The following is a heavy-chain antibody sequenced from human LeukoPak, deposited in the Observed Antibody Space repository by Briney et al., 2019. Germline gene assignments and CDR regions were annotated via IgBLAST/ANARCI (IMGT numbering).Heavy chain of an antibody. CDR3: ARDKFYYGSGSYSGYYMEV. D-gene: IGHD3-10*01. J-gene: IGHJ6*03. Sequence: ASVKVSCKASGYTFTTYYMHCVRQAPGQGLEWMGIINPSGGSTIYAQKFQGRVIMTTDMSTSTLYMELSSLRSEDTAVYYCARDKFYYGSGSYSGYYMEVWGKGTTVTVSS. CDR1: GYTFTTYY. V-gene: IGHV1-46*01. CDR2: INPSGGST.